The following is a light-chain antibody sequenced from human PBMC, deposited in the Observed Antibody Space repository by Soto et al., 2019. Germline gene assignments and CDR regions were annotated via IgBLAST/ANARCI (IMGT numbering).Light chain of an antibody. CDR1: QRVSSSY. CDR2: GAS. Sequence: EIVLTQSPGTLSLSPGERATLSCRASQRVSSSYLAWYQQKPGQAPRLLIYGASSRATGIPDRFSGSGSGTDLTVAVSRLEPEDFAVYYCQQYGSTPRTFGQGTNVELK. V-gene: IGKV3-20*01. J-gene: IGKJ1*01. CDR3: QQYGSTPRT.